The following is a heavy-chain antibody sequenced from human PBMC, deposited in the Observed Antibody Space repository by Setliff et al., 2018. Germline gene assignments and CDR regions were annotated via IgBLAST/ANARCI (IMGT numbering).Heavy chain of an antibody. Sequence: ASVKVSCKASGYTFTSYAMNWVRQAPGQGLEWMGWINTNTGNPTYAQGFTGRFVFSLDTSVSTAYLQISSLKAEDTAVYYCARGPLHYDFWSGYYTVSWFDPWGQGTLVTVPQ. CDR3: ARGPLHYDFWSGYYTVSWFDP. CDR2: INTNTGNP. D-gene: IGHD3-3*01. V-gene: IGHV7-4-1*02. J-gene: IGHJ5*02. CDR1: GYTFTSYA.